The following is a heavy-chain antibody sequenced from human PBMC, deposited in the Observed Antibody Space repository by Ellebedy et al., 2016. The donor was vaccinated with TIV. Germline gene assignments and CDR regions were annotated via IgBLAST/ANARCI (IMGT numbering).Heavy chain of an antibody. CDR3: AKDQVGGDGRWVYDI. J-gene: IGHJ3*02. D-gene: IGHD3-16*01. Sequence: PGGSLRLSCAASGFTFSGYAMSWVRQAPGKGLEWISAIDGSASSTVYADSVTGRFTISRDNSKNTLYLQMNSLRAEDTGTYYCAKDQVGGDGRWVYDIWGQGTMVTVSS. CDR1: GFTFSGYA. CDR2: IDGSASST. V-gene: IGHV3-23*01.